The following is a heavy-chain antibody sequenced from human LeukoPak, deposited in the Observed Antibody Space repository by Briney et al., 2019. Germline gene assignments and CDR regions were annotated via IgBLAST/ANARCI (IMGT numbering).Heavy chain of an antibody. V-gene: IGHV3-23*01. J-gene: IGHJ6*02. CDR3: AKGEVGTDYYYYGMDV. CDR2: ISGSGGST. D-gene: IGHD1-1*01. CDR1: GFTFSSYA. Sequence: GGSLRLSCAASGFTFSSYAMSWVRQAPGKGLEWVSAISGSGGSTYYADSVKGRFTISRDNSKNTLYLQMNSLRAEDTAVYYCAKGEVGTDYYYYGMDVWSQGTTVTVSS.